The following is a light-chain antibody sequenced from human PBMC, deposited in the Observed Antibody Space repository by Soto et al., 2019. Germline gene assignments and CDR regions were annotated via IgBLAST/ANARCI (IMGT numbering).Light chain of an antibody. Sequence: IVLTQSPGPLSLSPGERATLSCRARQSVSSSSLAWYQQKPGQAPRLLIYGASSRATGIPDRFSGSGSGTDFTLTISRLEPEDFAVYYCQQYGSSPRLTFGGGTKVEIK. CDR3: QQYGSSPRLT. J-gene: IGKJ4*01. V-gene: IGKV3-20*01. CDR1: QSVSSSS. CDR2: GAS.